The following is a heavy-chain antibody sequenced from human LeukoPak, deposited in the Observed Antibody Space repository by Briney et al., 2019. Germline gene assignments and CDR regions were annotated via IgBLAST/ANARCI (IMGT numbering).Heavy chain of an antibody. CDR1: GFTFSSYA. CDR3: AKDYYDSSGYYDLDY. D-gene: IGHD3-22*01. CDR2: ISGSGGST. Sequence: GGSLRLSCAASGFTFSSYAMSWVRQAPGKGLEWVSAISGSGGSTYYADSVKGRFTISGDNSKNTLYLQMNSLRAEDTAVYYCAKDYYDSSGYYDLDYWGQGTLVTVSS. V-gene: IGHV3-23*01. J-gene: IGHJ4*02.